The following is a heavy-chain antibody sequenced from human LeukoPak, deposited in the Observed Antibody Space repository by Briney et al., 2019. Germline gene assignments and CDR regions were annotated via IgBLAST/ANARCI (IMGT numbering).Heavy chain of an antibody. CDR1: GFTFSSYA. CDR3: AKYGYRFFDY. D-gene: IGHD5-18*01. J-gene: IGHJ4*02. Sequence: PGGSLRLSCAASGFTFSSYAMSWVSQAPGKGLEWVSAISGSGGSTYYADSVKGWFTISRDNSKHTLYLQMNSLRAEDTVVYCCAKYGYRFFDYWGQGTLVTVSS. CDR2: ISGSGGST. V-gene: IGHV3-23*01.